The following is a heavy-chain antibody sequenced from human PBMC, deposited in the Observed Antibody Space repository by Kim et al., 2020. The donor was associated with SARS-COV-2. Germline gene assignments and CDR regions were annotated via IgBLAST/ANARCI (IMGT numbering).Heavy chain of an antibody. D-gene: IGHD3-22*01. CDR1: GFYVINNY. V-gene: IGHV3-66*01. Sequence: GGSLRLSCAPSGFYVINNYMSWVRQAPGKGLEWVSLIYTDGRTFYAHAVKGRFTLSRDSSENTLSLQMDSLRPDDTAVYFCARAGYYDSSGYYF. CDR3: ARAGYYDSSGYYF. CDR2: IYTDGRT. J-gene: IGHJ2*01.